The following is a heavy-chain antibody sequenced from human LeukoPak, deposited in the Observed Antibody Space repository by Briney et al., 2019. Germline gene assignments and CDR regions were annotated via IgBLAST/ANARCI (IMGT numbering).Heavy chain of an antibody. Sequence: SETLSLTCTVSGGSISGYYWSWSRQPPGKGVEWIGNLYYMRGAWYKSSLKSRVTTSVDTSRNEFSLKLSSVTAADTAVYYCARGGPGFGDTSPAFDPWGQGTLVTVSS. CDR1: GGSISGYY. J-gene: IGHJ5*02. D-gene: IGHD3-10*01. V-gene: IGHV4-59*12. CDR3: ARGGPGFGDTSPAFDP. CDR2: LYYMRGA.